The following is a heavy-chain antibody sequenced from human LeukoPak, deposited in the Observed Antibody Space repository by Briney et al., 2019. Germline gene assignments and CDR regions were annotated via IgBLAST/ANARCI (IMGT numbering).Heavy chain of an antibody. CDR3: ARGVVVAAPCPGY. CDR1: GYTLTGYC. Sequence: ASVTVSCKASGYTLTGYCIHWVRQAPGQGLEWMGWISPNSGDTNYAQKFQGRVTVTRDTAISTAYMEVSRLRADDTAVYYCARGVVVAAPCPGYWGQGTLVTVSS. D-gene: IGHD2-15*01. CDR2: ISPNSGDT. V-gene: IGHV1-2*02. J-gene: IGHJ4*02.